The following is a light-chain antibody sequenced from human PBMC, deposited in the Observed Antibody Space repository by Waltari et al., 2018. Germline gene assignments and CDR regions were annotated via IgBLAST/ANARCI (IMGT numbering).Light chain of an antibody. V-gene: IGLV3-1*01. J-gene: IGLJ1*01. CDR2: QDS. CDR1: TSGDKY. CDR3: QAWDSSTDNYV. Sequence: SYELTQPPSVSVSPGQTASITCFGDTSGDKYVCRYQQKPCQSPVLVIFQDSKRPSGIPERFAGSNSGNTATLTISGTQAMDEADYYCQAWDSSTDNYVFGTGTKVTVL.